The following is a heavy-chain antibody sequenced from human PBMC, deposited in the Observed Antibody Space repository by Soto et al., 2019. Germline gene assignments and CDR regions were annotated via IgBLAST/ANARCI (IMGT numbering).Heavy chain of an antibody. CDR1: GGSVSSGNYY. CDR3: ARHGQWLVTGYFYYGMDV. Sequence: SETLSLTCTVSGGSVSSGNYYWSWIRQPPGKGLEWIGYFYHSGSTYYNPSLKSRVTISVDRSKNQFSLKLSSVTAADTAVYYCARHGQWLVTGYFYYGMDVWGQGTTVTVS. D-gene: IGHD6-19*01. CDR2: FYHSGST. V-gene: IGHV4-61*01. J-gene: IGHJ6*02.